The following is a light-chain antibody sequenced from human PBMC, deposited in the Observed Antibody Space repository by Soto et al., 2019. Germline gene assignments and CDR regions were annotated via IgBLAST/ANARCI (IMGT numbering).Light chain of an antibody. J-gene: IGLJ1*01. CDR2: GNS. V-gene: IGLV1-40*01. Sequence: QSGLTQPPSVSGAPGQRVTISCTGSSSNIGACYDVHWYQQLPGTAPKLLIYGNSNRPSGVPDRFSGSKSGTSASLAITGLQAEDEADYYCQSYDSSLSAYNYVFGTGTKVTVL. CDR1: SSNIGACYD. CDR3: QSYDSSLSAYNYV.